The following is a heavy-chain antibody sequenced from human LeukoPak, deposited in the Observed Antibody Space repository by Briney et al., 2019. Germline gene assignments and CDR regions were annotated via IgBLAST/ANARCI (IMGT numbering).Heavy chain of an antibody. V-gene: IGHV3-30*04. J-gene: IGHJ3*02. Sequence: GGSLRLSCAASGFTFRSYATHWVRQAPGKGLEWVAVISYDGNIKYYTDSVKGRFTISRDNSKNTLYLQMNSLRAEDTAVYYCARDYLMGGTTGKAFDIWGQGTMVTISS. CDR3: ARDYLMGGTTGKAFDI. CDR1: GFTFRSYA. CDR2: ISYDGNIK. D-gene: IGHD1-26*01.